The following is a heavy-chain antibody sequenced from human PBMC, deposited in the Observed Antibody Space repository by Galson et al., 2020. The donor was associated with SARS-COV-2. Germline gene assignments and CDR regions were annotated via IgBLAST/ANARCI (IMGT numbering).Heavy chain of an antibody. CDR1: GYTFSSYW. CDR2: IYPGDSDI. CDR3: ARLRGSIPKWDTDIIFGF. D-gene: IGHD3-3*01. V-gene: IGHV5-51*01. Sequence: GESLKISCQGSGYTFSSYWIGWVRQRPGKGLEWMAIIYPGDSDIRYNPSFEGQVTISVDKSISTAYLQWRSLKASDTAMYFCARLRGSIPKWDTDIIFGFWGQGTLVTVSS. J-gene: IGHJ4*02.